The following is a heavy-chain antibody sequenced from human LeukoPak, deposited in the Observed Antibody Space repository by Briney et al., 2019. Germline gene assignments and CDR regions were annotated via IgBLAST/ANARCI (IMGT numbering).Heavy chain of an antibody. Sequence: GGSLRLSCAASGFTFSNYGMSWVRQAPGKGLEWVSAMTGSGESTYYANSVTGRFTISRDTSKNTLYLEMNSLRVEDTAVYYCAKFMNSGTYESRWNAVDMWGQGTLVTISS. CDR3: AKFMNSGTYESRWNAVDM. J-gene: IGHJ3*02. D-gene: IGHD3-10*01. CDR1: GFTFSNYG. V-gene: IGHV3-23*01. CDR2: MTGSGEST.